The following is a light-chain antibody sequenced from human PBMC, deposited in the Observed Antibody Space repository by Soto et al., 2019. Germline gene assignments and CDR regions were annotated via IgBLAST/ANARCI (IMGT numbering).Light chain of an antibody. Sequence: QSVLTQPPSVSGAPGQRVTISCTGSSSNIGAGYDVHWYQQLPGTAPKLLIHGNSNRPSGVPDRFSGSKSGTSASLAITGLRAEDEADYYCQSYDNSLSGWVFGGGTKLTVL. V-gene: IGLV1-40*01. CDR3: QSYDNSLSGWV. CDR1: SSNIGAGYD. J-gene: IGLJ3*02. CDR2: GNS.